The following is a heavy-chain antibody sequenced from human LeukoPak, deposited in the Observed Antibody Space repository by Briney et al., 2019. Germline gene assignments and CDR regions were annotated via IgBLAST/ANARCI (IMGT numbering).Heavy chain of an antibody. Sequence: GGSLRLSCPASGFTFSSYAMSWVRQASGKGMTWVSAISGSGGSTYYADSVKGRFTISRDNSKNTLYLQMNSLRAEDTAVYYCAKLGDRYQLWAWGQGSLVSVSS. CDR3: AKLGDRYQLWA. J-gene: IGHJ5*02. D-gene: IGHD2-2*01. V-gene: IGHV3-23*01. CDR2: ISGSGGST. CDR1: GFTFSSYA.